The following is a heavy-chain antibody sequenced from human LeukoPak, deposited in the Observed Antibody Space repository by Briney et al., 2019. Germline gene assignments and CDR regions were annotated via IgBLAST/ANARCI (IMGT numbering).Heavy chain of an antibody. J-gene: IGHJ5*02. D-gene: IGHD3-10*01. CDR1: GGSISSYY. V-gene: IGHV4-4*07. Sequence: SETLSLTCTVSGGSISSYYWSWIRQPAGKGLEWIGRIYTSGSTSYNPSLRSRVTMSVDTSKNQFSLKLSSVTAADTAVYYCAREYGRRITMVRGASKHNLFDPWGQGTLVTVSS. CDR2: IYTSGST. CDR3: AREYGRRITMVRGASKHNLFDP.